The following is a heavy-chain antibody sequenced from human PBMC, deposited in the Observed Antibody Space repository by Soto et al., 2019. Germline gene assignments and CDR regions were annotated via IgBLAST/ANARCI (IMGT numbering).Heavy chain of an antibody. Sequence: EVQLLESGGGLVQPGGSLRLSCTASGFTFSTYGMSWVRQPPGKGLEWVSSLSGDGTTTSYIDSVKGRFTISSDNSRNTLSVQMNSLRTEDTAVYYCAKDITFDSGVYNYWGQGILVTVSS. CDR2: LSGDGTTT. D-gene: IGHD3-22*01. CDR1: GFTFSTYG. CDR3: AKDITFDSGVYNY. V-gene: IGHV3-23*01. J-gene: IGHJ4*02.